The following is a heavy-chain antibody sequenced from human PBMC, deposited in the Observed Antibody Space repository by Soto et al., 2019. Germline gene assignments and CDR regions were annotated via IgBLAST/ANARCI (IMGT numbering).Heavy chain of an antibody. J-gene: IGHJ3*02. CDR3: ARDLYRPNTVVGATPVHDAFAI. Sequence: HPGGSLRLSCAASGFTFENFAMHWVRQAPGKGLEWVSGISWNSGSIGYAGSVRGRFTISRGNTKNSVSLQMNSLRSEDTAFYYCARDLYRPNTVVGATPVHDAFAIWGLGTMVTVSS. V-gene: IGHV3-9*01. CDR2: ISWNSGSI. D-gene: IGHD1-26*01. CDR1: GFTFENFA.